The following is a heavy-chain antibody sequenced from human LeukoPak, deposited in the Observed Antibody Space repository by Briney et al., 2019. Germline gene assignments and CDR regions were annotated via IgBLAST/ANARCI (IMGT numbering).Heavy chain of an antibody. D-gene: IGHD3-22*01. J-gene: IGHJ4*02. CDR3: ARDPLRYYYDSSGYLDPPDY. CDR1: GYSFTCYG. CDR2: ISANNGNT. Sequence: GASVKVSCKASGYSFTCYGISWVRQAPGQGLEWMGWISANNGNTNYGQKLQGRVTMTTDTSTSTVYMELRSLRSDDTAVYYCARDPLRYYYDSSGYLDPPDYWGQGTLVTVSS. V-gene: IGHV1-18*01.